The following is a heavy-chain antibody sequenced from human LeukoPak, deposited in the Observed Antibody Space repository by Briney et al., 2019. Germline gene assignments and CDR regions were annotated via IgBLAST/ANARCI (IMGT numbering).Heavy chain of an antibody. J-gene: IGHJ4*02. CDR3: AKARGSSVYEQFDY. CDR2: IKSKTDGGTT. V-gene: IGHV3-15*01. CDR1: GFTFSNAW. Sequence: NPGGSLRLSCAASGFTFSNAWMSWVRQAPGKGLEWVGRIKSKTDGGTTDYAAPVKGRFTISRDDSKNTLYLQMNSLRADDTAVYYCAKARGSSVYEQFDYWGQGTQVTVSP. D-gene: IGHD5/OR15-5a*01.